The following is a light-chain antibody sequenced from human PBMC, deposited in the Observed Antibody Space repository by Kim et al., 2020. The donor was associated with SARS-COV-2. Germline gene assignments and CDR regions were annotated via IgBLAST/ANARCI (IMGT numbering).Light chain of an antibody. J-gene: IGKJ2*03. CDR1: QSISSY. CDR2: AAS. V-gene: IGKV1-39*01. Sequence: ATVGDRVTITCRASQSISSYLNWYQQKPGRAPKLLIYAASSLQSGVPSRFSGSGSGTDFTLTISSLQPEDFATYYCQQSYSTPYSFGQGTKLEIK. CDR3: QQSYSTPYS.